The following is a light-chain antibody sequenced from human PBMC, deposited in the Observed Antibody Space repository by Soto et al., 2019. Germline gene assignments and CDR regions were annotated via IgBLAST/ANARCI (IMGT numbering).Light chain of an antibody. CDR1: NSNIGTNA. CDR3: ATWDDTLRTWV. V-gene: IGLV1-44*01. CDR2: NNN. J-gene: IGLJ3*02. Sequence: QSVLTQPPSASGTPGQRVTISCSGSNSNIGTNAVNWYQQIPGTAPKLLIYNNNQRPSWVPDRFSGSKSGTSASLAISGLQSEDEADYPCATWDDTLRTWVFGGGTQLTVL.